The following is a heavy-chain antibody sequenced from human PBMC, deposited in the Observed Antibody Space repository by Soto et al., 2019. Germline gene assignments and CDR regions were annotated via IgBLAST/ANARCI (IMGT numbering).Heavy chain of an antibody. D-gene: IGHD7-27*01. CDR2: IYPGDSDT. CDR3: ARQGGAWGLIRPDAFDI. Sequence: GESLKISCKGSGYSFTSYWIGWVRQMPGKGLEWMGIIYPGDSDTRYSPSFQGQVTISADKSISTAYLQWSSLKASDTAMYYCARQGGAWGLIRPDAFDIWGQGTMVTVSS. J-gene: IGHJ3*02. V-gene: IGHV5-51*01. CDR1: GYSFTSYW.